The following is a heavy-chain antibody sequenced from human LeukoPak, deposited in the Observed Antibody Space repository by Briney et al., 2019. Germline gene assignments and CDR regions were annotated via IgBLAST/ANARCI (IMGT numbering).Heavy chain of an antibody. CDR1: GGSFSGYY. CDR3: ARPRPMTTVKNRARGNWFDP. V-gene: IGHV4-34*12. Sequence: PSETLSLTCAVYGGSFSGYYWSWIRQPPGKGLEWIGEIIHSGSTNYNPSLKSRVTISVDTSKNQFSLKLSSVTAADTAVYYCARPRPMTTVKNRARGNWFDPWGQGTLVTVSS. J-gene: IGHJ5*02. D-gene: IGHD4-11*01. CDR2: IIHSGST.